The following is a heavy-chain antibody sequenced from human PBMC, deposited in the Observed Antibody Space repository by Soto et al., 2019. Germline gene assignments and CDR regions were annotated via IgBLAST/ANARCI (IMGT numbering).Heavy chain of an antibody. J-gene: IGHJ6*02. D-gene: IGHD6-6*01. CDR3: ARPRSIAARPYYYYGMDV. V-gene: IGHV4-34*01. CDR2: INHSGST. Sequence: QVQLQQWGAGLLKPSETLSLTCAVYGGSFSGYYWSWIRQPPGKGLEWIGEINHSGSTNYNPSLKSRVTISVDTSKNQFSLELSSVTAADTAVYYCARPRSIAARPYYYYGMDVWGQGTTVTVSS. CDR1: GGSFSGYY.